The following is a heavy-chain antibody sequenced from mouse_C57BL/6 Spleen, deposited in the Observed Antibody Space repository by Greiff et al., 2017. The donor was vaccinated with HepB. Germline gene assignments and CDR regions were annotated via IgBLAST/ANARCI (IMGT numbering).Heavy chain of an antibody. J-gene: IGHJ4*01. CDR3: ARGLDYYGSSYVDAMDY. CDR1: GYTFTDHT. D-gene: IGHD1-1*01. Sequence: QVQLKESDAELVKPGASVKISCKVSGYTFTDHTIHWMKQRPEQGLEWIGYIYPRDGSTKYNEKFKGKATLTADKSSSTAYMQLNSLTSEDSAVYFCARGLDYYGSSYVDAMDYWGQGTSVTVSS. CDR2: IYPRDGST. V-gene: IGHV1-78*01.